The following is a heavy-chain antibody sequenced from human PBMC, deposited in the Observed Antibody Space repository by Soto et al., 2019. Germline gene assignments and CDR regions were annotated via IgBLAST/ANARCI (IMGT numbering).Heavy chain of an antibody. CDR3: ARRVVLVPAAIGRDNWFDP. J-gene: IGHJ5*02. CDR1: GGSISSGGYY. V-gene: IGHV4-31*03. CDR2: IYYSGST. Sequence: QVQLQESGPGLVKPSQTLSLTCTVSGGSISSGGYYWSWIRQHPGKGLEWIGYIYYSGSTYYNPSLKSRVTISVDTSKNQFSLKLSSVTAADTAVYYCARRVVLVPAAIGRDNWFDPWGQGTLVTVSS. D-gene: IGHD2-2*01.